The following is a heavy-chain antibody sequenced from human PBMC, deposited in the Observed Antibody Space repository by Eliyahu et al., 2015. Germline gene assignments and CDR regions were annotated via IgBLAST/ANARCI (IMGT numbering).Heavy chain of an antibody. V-gene: IGHV4-39*01. CDR2: IFDSGKT. Sequence: QLQLQESGPGLVKPSETLSLTCTVSGDXISSXNYXXGWVRQPPGKGLEWIGNIFDSGKTYYNPSLKRRVTISVDTSKNQFSLKLSSVTAADTAVYYCARLGFFTQFYDSSGYYYYFDYWGQGTLVTVSS. J-gene: IGHJ4*02. CDR3: ARLGFFTQFYDSSGYYYYFDY. D-gene: IGHD3-22*01. CDR1: GDXISSXNYX.